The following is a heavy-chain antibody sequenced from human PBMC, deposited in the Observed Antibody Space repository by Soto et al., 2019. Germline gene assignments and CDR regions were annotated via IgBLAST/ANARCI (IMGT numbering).Heavy chain of an antibody. CDR2: LYYGGRT. CDR3: ASRADYVPTAY. V-gene: IGHV4-38-2*02. CDR1: GYFISSSYY. Sequence: QVQLQESGPGLVKPSETLSLTCSVSGYFISSSYYWDWIRQTPGKGLEWIGSLYYGGRTYYNPSLKXRXTXSXPTSRNQFSLQLSSVPAADTAMYHCASRADYVPTAYWGQGTLVRVSS. D-gene: IGHD3-10*02. J-gene: IGHJ4*02.